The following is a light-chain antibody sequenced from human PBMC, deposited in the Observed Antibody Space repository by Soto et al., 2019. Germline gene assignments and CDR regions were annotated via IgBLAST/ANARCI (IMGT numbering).Light chain of an antibody. V-gene: IGKV3-15*01. CDR3: QHYHNLPRT. Sequence: ISMTQSPATLSVSPGGRVTLSCGASETISTDLAWYHHRPGQAPRLLIYGASTRAPGVPARFSGSGSGTDFSLAITNLQPEDFGLYYCQHYHNLPRTFGQGTKLEIK. CDR1: ETISTD. J-gene: IGKJ2*01. CDR2: GAS.